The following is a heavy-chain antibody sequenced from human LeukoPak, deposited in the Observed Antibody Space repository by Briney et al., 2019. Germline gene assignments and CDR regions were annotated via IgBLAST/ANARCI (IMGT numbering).Heavy chain of an antibody. D-gene: IGHD3-10*01. J-gene: IGHJ6*03. CDR3: ARGVKYHYGSGSHMDV. Sequence: SETLSLTCTVSGDSIINYYWNWIRQPAGKGLEWIGRVYTSGNTNYNPSLKSRVTMSVDTSKNHFSLTLSSVTAADTAVYYCARGVKYHYGSGSHMDVWGKGTTIIVSS. V-gene: IGHV4-4*07. CDR1: GDSIINYY. CDR2: VYTSGNT.